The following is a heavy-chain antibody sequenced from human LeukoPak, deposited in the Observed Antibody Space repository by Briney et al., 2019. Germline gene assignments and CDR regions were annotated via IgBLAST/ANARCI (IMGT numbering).Heavy chain of an antibody. J-gene: IGHJ3*02. CDR3: ARVGDSSGYYYDDAFDI. V-gene: IGHV1-2*02. D-gene: IGHD3-22*01. Sequence: ASVKVSCKASGYTFTGYYMHWVRQAPGQGLEWMGWINPNSGGTNYAQKFQGRVTMTRDTSISTAYMELSRLRSDDTAVYYCARVGDSSGYYYDDAFDIWGQGTMVTVSS. CDR2: INPNSGGT. CDR1: GYTFTGYY.